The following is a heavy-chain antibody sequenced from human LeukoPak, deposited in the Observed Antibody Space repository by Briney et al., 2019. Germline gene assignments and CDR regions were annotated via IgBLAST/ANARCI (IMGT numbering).Heavy chain of an antibody. CDR2: ISSSASST. Sequence: GGSLRLSCAASGFTFSSYAMSWVRQPPGKGLEWVSAISSSASSTYNADYVNGRFTISRDNSKNKLYLKMNSLRAEDTAVYYCAKDIEQWLVRYYFDYWGQGTLVTVSA. CDR3: AKDIEQWLVRYYFDY. D-gene: IGHD6-19*01. CDR1: GFTFSSYA. J-gene: IGHJ4*02. V-gene: IGHV3-23*01.